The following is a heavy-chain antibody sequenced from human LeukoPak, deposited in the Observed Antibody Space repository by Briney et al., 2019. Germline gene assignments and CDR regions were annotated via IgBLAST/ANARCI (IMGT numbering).Heavy chain of an antibody. J-gene: IGHJ3*02. D-gene: IGHD6-13*01. CDR3: ASSSHRLLPGYSSSWYGYDALDI. V-gene: IGHV5-51*01. CDR1: GYPFTSYW. Sequence: GESLKISFKGSGYPFTSYWIGWVRPMPGKGLEWMGIIYPGDSDTRYSPSFQGQVTISADKSISTAYLQWSSLKASDPAMYYCASSSHRLLPGYSSSWYGYDALDIWGQGTMVTVSS. CDR2: IYPGDSDT.